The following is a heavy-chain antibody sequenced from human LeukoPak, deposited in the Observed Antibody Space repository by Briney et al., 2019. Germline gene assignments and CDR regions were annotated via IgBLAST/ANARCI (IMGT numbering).Heavy chain of an antibody. CDR1: GFTFDDYA. CDR3: AKDTGYYGSGSYLDFDY. D-gene: IGHD3-10*01. CDR2: ISGDGGST. J-gene: IGHJ4*02. V-gene: IGHV3-43*02. Sequence: PGGSLRLSCAASGFTFDDYAMHWVRQAPGKGLEWVSLISGDGGSTYYADSVKGRFTISRDNSKNSLYLQMNSLRTEDTALYSCAKDTGYYGSGSYLDFDYWGQGTLVTVSS.